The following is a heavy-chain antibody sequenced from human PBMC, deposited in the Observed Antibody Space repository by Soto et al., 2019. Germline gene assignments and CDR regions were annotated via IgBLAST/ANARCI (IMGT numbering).Heavy chain of an antibody. J-gene: IGHJ4*02. D-gene: IGHD5-18*01. CDR2: INIDGSST. CDR1: GFPFSSYW. Sequence: GGSLRLSCAASGFPFSSYWMYWVRQAPGKGLVWVSRINIDGSSTSYADSVKGRFTISRDKAKNTLYLQMKSLTAEDTVVYYCARGFRYSSGYGIDYWGQGTPVTFSS. CDR3: ARGFRYSSGYGIDY. V-gene: IGHV3-74*01.